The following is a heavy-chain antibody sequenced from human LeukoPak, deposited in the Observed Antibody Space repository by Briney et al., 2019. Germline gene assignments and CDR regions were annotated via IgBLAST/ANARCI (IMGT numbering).Heavy chain of an antibody. V-gene: IGHV1-18*01. CDR2: ISAYNGNT. CDR3: ARVHSSTSWIKNYNYYMDV. CDR1: GYTLTSYG. Sequence: GASVKVSCKASGYTLTSYGISWVRQAPGQGLEWMGWISAYNGNTNYAQKLQGRVTMTTDTSTSTAYLELRSLRSDDTAVYYCARVHSSTSWIKNYNYYMDVWGTGTTVTVSS. D-gene: IGHD2-2*01. J-gene: IGHJ6*03.